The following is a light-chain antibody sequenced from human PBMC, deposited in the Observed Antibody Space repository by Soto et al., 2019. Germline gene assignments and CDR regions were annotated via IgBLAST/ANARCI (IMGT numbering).Light chain of an antibody. CDR1: QNIENY. CDR2: SAS. Sequence: DIQMTQSPSSLSESVGDTVTITFRASQNIENYLNWYRHKPGKAPELLILSASIVQSGVPSRFSGAGFGTDFALTISSLQPEDFTTFFCQQTYSIPITFGGGTKVDIK. V-gene: IGKV1-39*01. CDR3: QQTYSIPIT. J-gene: IGKJ4*01.